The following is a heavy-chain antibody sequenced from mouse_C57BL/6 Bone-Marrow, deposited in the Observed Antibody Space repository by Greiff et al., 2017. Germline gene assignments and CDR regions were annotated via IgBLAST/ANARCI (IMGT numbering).Heavy chain of an antibody. J-gene: IGHJ3*01. D-gene: IGHD2-5*01. CDR1: GFTFSSYA. CDR2: ISDGGSYT. V-gene: IGHV5-4*01. Sequence: EVQVVESGGGLVKPGGSLKLSCAASGFTFSSYAMSWVRQTPEKRLEWVATISDGGSYTYYPDNVKGRFTISRDNAKNNLYLQMSHLKSEDTAMYYCARERASNPFAYWGQGTLVTVSA. CDR3: ARERASNPFAY.